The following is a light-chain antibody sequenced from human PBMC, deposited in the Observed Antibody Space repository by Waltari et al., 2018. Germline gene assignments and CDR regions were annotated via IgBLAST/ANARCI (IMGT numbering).Light chain of an antibody. CDR2: AAS. J-gene: IGKJ4*01. CDR1: HHINNY. V-gene: IGKV1-27*01. CDR3: QKFDRSPLT. Sequence: DIQMTQSPSSLSASVGDRVTITCRASHHINNYLAWYQQKPGKVPVLVIYAASTPSSGVPSRFSGSGFGRDFTLTISSLQPEDVATYYCQKFDRSPLTFGGGTKVEI.